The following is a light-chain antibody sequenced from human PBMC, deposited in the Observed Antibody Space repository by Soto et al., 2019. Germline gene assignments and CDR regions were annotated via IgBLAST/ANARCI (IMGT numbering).Light chain of an antibody. J-gene: IGKJ2*01. CDR3: LQHNDYPYT. CDR2: AAS. V-gene: IGKV1-17*01. CDR1: QSISSY. Sequence: DIQMTQSPSSLSASVGDRVTITCRASQSISSYLNWYQQKPGKAPKLLIYAASSLQSGVPSRFSAGGSGTEFTLTISSLQPEDFATYYCLQHNDYPYTFGQGTKVEIK.